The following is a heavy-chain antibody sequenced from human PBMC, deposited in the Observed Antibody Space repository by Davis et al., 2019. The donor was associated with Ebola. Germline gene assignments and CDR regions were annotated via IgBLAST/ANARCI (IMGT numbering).Heavy chain of an antibody. CDR2: TYYGASP. V-gene: IGHV4-59*12. Sequence: MPSETLSLTCTVSGGSISSYYWSWIRQPPGKGLEWIGHTYYGASPSYNPSLKSRVTISVDTSKNQFSLKLKSVTAADTAVYYCARERADYGDYGWFDPWGQGTLVTVSS. J-gene: IGHJ5*02. CDR1: GGSISSYY. CDR3: ARERADYGDYGWFDP. D-gene: IGHD4-17*01.